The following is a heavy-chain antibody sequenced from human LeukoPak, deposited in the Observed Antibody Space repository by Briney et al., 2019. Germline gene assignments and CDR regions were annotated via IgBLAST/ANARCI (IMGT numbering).Heavy chain of an antibody. D-gene: IGHD5-24*01. Sequence: GGSLRLSCVASGFPFSSYWMTWVRQAPGKGLEWVANIKQDGGKKSYVDSVKGRFTISRDNAKNSLYLQMNSLRAEDTAIYYCTRVGYIDEGIDYWGQGTLVTVSS. CDR3: TRVGYIDEGIDY. J-gene: IGHJ4*02. CDR2: IKQDGGKK. CDR1: GFPFSSYW. V-gene: IGHV3-7*04.